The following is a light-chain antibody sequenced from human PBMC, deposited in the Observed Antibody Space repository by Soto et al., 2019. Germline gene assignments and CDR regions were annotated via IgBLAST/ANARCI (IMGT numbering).Light chain of an antibody. V-gene: IGLV1-40*01. CDR1: SSNIGAGYD. CDR2: GNS. CDR3: QSYDSSPSGYV. Sequence: QSVVPQPPNASGATGPRSTISGTESSSNIGAGYDVHWYQQLPGTAPKLLIYGNSNRPSGVPDRFSGSKSGTSASLAITGLQAEDEADYYCQSYDSSPSGYVFGTGT. J-gene: IGLJ1*01.